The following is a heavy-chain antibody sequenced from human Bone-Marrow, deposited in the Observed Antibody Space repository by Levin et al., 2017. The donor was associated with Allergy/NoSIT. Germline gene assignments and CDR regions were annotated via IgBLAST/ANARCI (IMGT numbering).Heavy chain of an antibody. V-gene: IGHV3-7*01. J-gene: IGHJ4*02. CDR1: GFIFTGSW. D-gene: IGHD3-16*01. Sequence: GESLKISCAASGFIFTGSWMTWVRQLPGKGLEWVAHIGKDGSQKEYVDSVKGRFTISRDNAKNSVYLQMNSLRVEDTAVYYCARDRGDWGQGTLVTVSS. CDR2: IGKDGSQK. CDR3: ARDRGD.